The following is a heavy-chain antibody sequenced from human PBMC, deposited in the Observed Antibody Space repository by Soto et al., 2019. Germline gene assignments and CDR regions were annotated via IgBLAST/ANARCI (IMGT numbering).Heavy chain of an antibody. Sequence: VYLVESGGDLVQPGRSLRLTCLASGFLFDDFDMHWVRQGPGKGLEWVAGISWRTADIVYADSVKGRFTISGENATQSLDLEMGRLSIDVTAMYSCVKEQLRGGALGWWGVDGWGQGTLVTVSS. D-gene: IGHD3-10*01. CDR2: ISWRTADI. J-gene: IGHJ4*02. CDR3: VKEQLRGGALGWWGVDG. CDR1: GFLFDDFD. V-gene: IGHV3-9*01.